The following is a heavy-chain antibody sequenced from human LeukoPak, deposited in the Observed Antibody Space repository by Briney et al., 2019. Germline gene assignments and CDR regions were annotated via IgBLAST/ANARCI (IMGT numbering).Heavy chain of an antibody. CDR1: GGSISSGSYY. CDR3: ARVYGQWLAPNWFDP. J-gene: IGHJ5*02. V-gene: IGHV4-61*01. Sequence: SQTLPLTCTVSGGSISSGSYYWRWIRQPPGKGLEWIGYIYYSGSTNYNPSLKSRVTIPVDTSKNQFSLKLSSVTAADTAVYYCARVYGQWLAPNWFDPWGQGTLVTVSS. CDR2: IYYSGST. D-gene: IGHD6-19*01.